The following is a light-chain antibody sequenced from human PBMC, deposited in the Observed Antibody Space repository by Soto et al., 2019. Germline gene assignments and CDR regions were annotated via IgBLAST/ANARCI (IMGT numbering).Light chain of an antibody. J-gene: IGKJ5*01. V-gene: IGKV1-5*01. CDR2: HAS. CDR3: EQYNNWFSIT. Sequence: DIQMTQSPATLPASVGDRVTITCRASQSISNWLAWYQQKPGTAHKLLIYHASSLQSGVPSRFSGSGSGTDFTLTISSLQPEDFAVYYCEQYNNWFSITFGQGTRLEIK. CDR1: QSISNW.